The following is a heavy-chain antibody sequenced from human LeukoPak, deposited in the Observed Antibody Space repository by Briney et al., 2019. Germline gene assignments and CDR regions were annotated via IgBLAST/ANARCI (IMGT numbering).Heavy chain of an antibody. V-gene: IGHV3-73*01. CDR3: AREGDYYGNRRFDP. CDR2: IRSKANTYAT. J-gene: IGHJ5*02. D-gene: IGHD3-10*01. CDR1: GFTFSGSA. Sequence: GGSLKLSCAASGFTFSGSAMHWVRQASGKGLEWVGRIRSKANTYATAYAASVKGRFSISRDGSKNTAYLQLNSLKTEDTAVYYCAREGDYYGNRRFDPWGQGILVTVPS.